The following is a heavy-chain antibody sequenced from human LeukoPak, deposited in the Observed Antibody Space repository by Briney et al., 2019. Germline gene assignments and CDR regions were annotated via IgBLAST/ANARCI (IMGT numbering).Heavy chain of an antibody. V-gene: IGHV3-30*04. J-gene: IGHJ4*02. CDR3: ASDPSYYYDSSGYYYDY. D-gene: IGHD3-22*01. CDR1: GLTFSSYA. CDR2: ISYDGSNK. Sequence: PGGSLRLSCAASGLTFSSYAMHWVRQAPGKGLEWVAVISYDGSNKYYADSVKGRFTISRDNSKNTLYLQMNSLRAEDTAVYYCASDPSYYYDSSGYYYDYWGQGTLVTVSS.